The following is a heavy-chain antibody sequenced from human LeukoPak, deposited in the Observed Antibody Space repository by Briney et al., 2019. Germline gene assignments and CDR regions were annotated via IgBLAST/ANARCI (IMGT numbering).Heavy chain of an antibody. V-gene: IGHV4-4*07. J-gene: IGHJ4*02. CDR2: IYTSGST. Sequence: SETLSLTCTVSGCSISSYYWSWIRQPAGKGLECIGRIYTSGSTNYNPSLKSRVTMSVDTSKNQFSLKLSSVTAADTAVYYCARESGGLGYCSSTSCSFDYWGQGTLVTVSS. CDR1: GCSISSYY. D-gene: IGHD2-2*01. CDR3: ARESGGLGYCSSTSCSFDY.